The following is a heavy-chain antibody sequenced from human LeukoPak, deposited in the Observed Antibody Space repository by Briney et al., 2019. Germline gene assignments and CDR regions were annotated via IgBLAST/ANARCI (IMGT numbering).Heavy chain of an antibody. Sequence: SETLSLTCTASGGSIRSHYWSWIRQPPGKGLEWIGYIYYSGSTNYNPSLKSRVTISVDTSKNQFSLKLSSVTAADTAVYCCARGGDILTGHNWFDPWGQGTLVTVSS. D-gene: IGHD3-9*01. CDR1: GGSIRSHY. CDR2: IYYSGST. J-gene: IGHJ5*02. CDR3: ARGGDILTGHNWFDP. V-gene: IGHV4-59*11.